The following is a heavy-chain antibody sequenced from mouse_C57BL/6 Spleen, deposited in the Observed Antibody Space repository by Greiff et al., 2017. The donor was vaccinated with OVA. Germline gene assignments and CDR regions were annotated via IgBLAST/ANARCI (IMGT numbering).Heavy chain of an antibody. CDR3: ATISYDYHSLFDY. CDR1: GYAFSSYW. D-gene: IGHD2-4*01. J-gene: IGHJ2*01. V-gene: IGHV1-80*01. CDR2: IYPGDGDT. Sequence: VQLQESGAELVKPGASVKISCKASGYAFSSYWMNWVKQRPGKGLEWIGQIYPGDGDTNYNGKFKGKATLTADKSSSTAYMQLSSLTSEDSAVYFCATISYDYHSLFDYWGKGTTLTVSS.